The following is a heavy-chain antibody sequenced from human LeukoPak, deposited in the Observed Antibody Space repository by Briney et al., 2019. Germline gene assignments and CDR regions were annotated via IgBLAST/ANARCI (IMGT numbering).Heavy chain of an antibody. CDR3: AKDLDYGSGSYYSATPNEYFQH. CDR1: GFTFTTYG. Sequence: GGSLRLSCSASGFTFTTYGMNWVRQAPGKGLEWVSGIGGSGTRTYYADSVKGRFTISRDNSKNTLYLQMNSLRAEDTAVYYCAKDLDYGSGSYYSATPNEYFQHWGQGTLVTVSS. D-gene: IGHD3-10*01. J-gene: IGHJ1*01. V-gene: IGHV3-23*01. CDR2: IGGSGTRT.